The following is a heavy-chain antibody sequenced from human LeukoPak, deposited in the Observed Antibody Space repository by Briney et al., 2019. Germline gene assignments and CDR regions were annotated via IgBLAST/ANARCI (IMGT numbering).Heavy chain of an antibody. D-gene: IGHD5-18*01. Sequence: GASVKVSCKASGYTFTGYYMHWVRQAPGQGLEWMGWINPNSGGTNYAQKFQGRVTMTRDTSISTAYMELSRPRSDDTAVYYCARAGYSYGYYFDYWGQGTLVTVSS. CDR2: INPNSGGT. CDR1: GYTFTGYY. CDR3: ARAGYSYGYYFDY. V-gene: IGHV1-2*02. J-gene: IGHJ4*02.